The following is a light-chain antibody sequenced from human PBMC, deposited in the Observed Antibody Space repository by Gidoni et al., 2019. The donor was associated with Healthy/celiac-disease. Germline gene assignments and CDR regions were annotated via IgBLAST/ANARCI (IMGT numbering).Light chain of an antibody. CDR1: QSVSSN. V-gene: IGKV3-15*01. J-gene: IGKJ5*01. Sequence: EIVMTQSPAPLSVSPGERATLSCRARQSVSSNLAWYQQKPGQAPRLLIYGASTRATGIPARFSGSGSGTEFTLTISSLQSEDFAVYYCQQYNNWPTITFXQXTRLEIK. CDR3: QQYNNWPTIT. CDR2: GAS.